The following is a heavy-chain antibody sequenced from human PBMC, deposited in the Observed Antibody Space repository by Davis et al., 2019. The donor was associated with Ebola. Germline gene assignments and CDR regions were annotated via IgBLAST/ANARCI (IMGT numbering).Heavy chain of an antibody. V-gene: IGHV4-34*01. Sequence: SETLSLTCAVYGGSFSGYYWSWIRQPPGKGLEWIGEINHSGSANYNPSLKSRVTISIDTSKNQFSLKLNSVTAADTAVYYCARRRSSWFFDYWGQGTLVTVSS. J-gene: IGHJ4*02. D-gene: IGHD6-13*01. CDR2: INHSGSA. CDR3: ARRRSSWFFDY. CDR1: GGSFSGYY.